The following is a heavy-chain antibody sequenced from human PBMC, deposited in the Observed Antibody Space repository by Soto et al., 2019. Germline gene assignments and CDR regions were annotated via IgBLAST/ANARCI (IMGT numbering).Heavy chain of an antibody. CDR3: AKESTVGSPGDYFDS. CDR2: IGVYANT. J-gene: IGHJ4*02. CDR1: GFTFSSYD. V-gene: IGHV3-23*01. D-gene: IGHD1-26*01. Sequence: EVELLESGGDLVQPGGSLRLSCAASGFTFSSYDMNWVRQAPGKGLEWVSAIGVYANTYYADSVKGRFTISRDDSRNTVHLQLNSLRVDATAVYYCAKESTVGSPGDYFDSRGQGTLVTVSS.